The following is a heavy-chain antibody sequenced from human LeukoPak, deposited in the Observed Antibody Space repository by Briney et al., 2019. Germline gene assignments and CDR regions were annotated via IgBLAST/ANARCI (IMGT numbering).Heavy chain of an antibody. Sequence: AGGSLRLSCAASGFTVSSKYMSWVRQAPGKGLEWVSVIYSGGSTYYADSVKGRFTISRDNSKNTLYLQMNSLRAEDTAVYYCARESREKEYYYGMDVWGQGTTVTVSS. J-gene: IGHJ6*02. CDR2: IYSGGST. CDR1: GFTVSSKY. CDR3: ARESREKEYYYGMDV. V-gene: IGHV3-53*01.